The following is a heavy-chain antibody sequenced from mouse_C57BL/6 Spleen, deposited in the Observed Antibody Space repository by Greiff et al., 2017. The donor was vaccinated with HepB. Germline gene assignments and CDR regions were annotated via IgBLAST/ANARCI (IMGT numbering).Heavy chain of an antibody. J-gene: IGHJ4*01. CDR1: GYTFTSYW. CDR2: IYPGSGST. D-gene: IGHD2-1*01. CDR3: ARSYGTPNYYAMDY. Sequence: VQLQQPGAELVKPGASVKMSCKASGYTFTSYWITWVKQRPGQGLEWIGDIYPGSGSTNYNEKFKSKATLTVDTSSSTAYMQLSSLTSEDSAVYYCARSYGTPNYYAMDYWGQGTSVTVSS. V-gene: IGHV1-55*01.